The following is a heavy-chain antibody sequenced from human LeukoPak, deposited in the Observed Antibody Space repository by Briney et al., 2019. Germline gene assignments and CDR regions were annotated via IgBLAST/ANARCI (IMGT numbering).Heavy chain of an antibody. CDR3: ASSYSSGWFDLYY. J-gene: IGHJ4*02. Sequence: GASVKVSCKASGYTFTGYYMHWVRQAPGQGLEWMGWINPNSGGTNYAQKFQGRVTMARDTSISTAYMELSRLRSDDTAVYYCASSYSSGWFDLYYWGQGTLVTVSS. D-gene: IGHD6-19*01. CDR1: GYTFTGYY. CDR2: INPNSGGT. V-gene: IGHV1-2*02.